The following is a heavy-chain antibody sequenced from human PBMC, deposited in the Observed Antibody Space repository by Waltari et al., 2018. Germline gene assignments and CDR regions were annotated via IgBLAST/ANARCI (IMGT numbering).Heavy chain of an antibody. D-gene: IGHD2-15*01. Sequence: QLQLQESGPGLVKPSETLSLTCTVSGGSISSSSYYWGWIRQPPGKGLEWIGSIYYSGCTDDSPSLKSRVTISVNTSKNQFSLKMSSVTAADTAEYYCESRPVVAHQYYFDYWGQGTLVTVSS. J-gene: IGHJ4*02. CDR3: ESRPVVAHQYYFDY. CDR1: GGSISSSSYY. V-gene: IGHV4-39*07. CDR2: IYYSGCT.